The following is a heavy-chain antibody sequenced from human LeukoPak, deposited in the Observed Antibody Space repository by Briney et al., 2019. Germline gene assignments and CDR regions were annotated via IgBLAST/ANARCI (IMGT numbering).Heavy chain of an antibody. V-gene: IGHV4-34*01. CDR2: INHSGST. Sequence: SETLSLTCAVYGGSFSGYYWRWIREPPGKGMEWIGEINHSGSTNYNPSLKSRVTISVDTSKNQFSLKLSSVTAADTAVYYCARTDYYYYYMDVWGKGTTVTVSS. CDR1: GGSFSGYY. J-gene: IGHJ6*03. CDR3: ARTDYYYYYMDV.